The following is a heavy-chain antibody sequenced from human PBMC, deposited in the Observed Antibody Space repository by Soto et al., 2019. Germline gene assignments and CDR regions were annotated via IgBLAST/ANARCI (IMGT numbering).Heavy chain of an antibody. V-gene: IGHV3-33*06. D-gene: IGHD6-19*01. CDR2: IRSSGGST. J-gene: IGHJ4*02. Sequence: PGGSLRLSCAASGFTFSSYGMHWVRQAPGKGLEWVGGIRSSGGSTYYADSVKGRFTISRDNSKNTLYLQMNSLRAEDTAVYYCAKESQWLLRYDFDYWGQGTQVTVSS. CDR1: GFTFSSYG. CDR3: AKESQWLLRYDFDY.